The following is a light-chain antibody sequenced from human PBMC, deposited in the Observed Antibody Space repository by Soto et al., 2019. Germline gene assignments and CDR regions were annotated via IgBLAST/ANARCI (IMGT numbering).Light chain of an antibody. CDR3: QPYNGYWT. Sequence: DIQMTQSPSTLSASVGDRVTITCRASQSISDSLAWYQQKPGKAPKLLIYEASSLKSGVPSRFSGSRSGTEYTLTISRLQPDDFATYYCQPYNGYWTFGQGTKVEIK. CDR2: EAS. CDR1: QSISDS. V-gene: IGKV1-5*03. J-gene: IGKJ1*01.